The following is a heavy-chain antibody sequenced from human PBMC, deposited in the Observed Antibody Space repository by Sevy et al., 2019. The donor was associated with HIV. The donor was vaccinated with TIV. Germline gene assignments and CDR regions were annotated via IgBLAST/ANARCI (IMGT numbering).Heavy chain of an antibody. CDR2: ISGSSTTI. CDR3: ARSLAAAENWFDP. Sequence: GGSLRLSCVGSGFTFREYSMNWVRQAPGKGLEWVSYISGSSTTIGHADSVKGRFSISRDNAVNSVFLQMNRLRVEDTAVYYCARSLAAAENWFDPWGQGTLVTVSS. V-gene: IGHV3-48*01. D-gene: IGHD6-13*01. CDR1: GFTFREYS. J-gene: IGHJ5*02.